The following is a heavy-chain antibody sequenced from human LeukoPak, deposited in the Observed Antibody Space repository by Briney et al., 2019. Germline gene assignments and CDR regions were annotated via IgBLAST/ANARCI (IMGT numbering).Heavy chain of an antibody. V-gene: IGHV3-48*03. CDR3: ARGTIFGVV. J-gene: IGHJ4*02. Sequence: PAGSLRLSCAASGFTFSSYEMNWVRQAPGKGLEWVSYISSSGSIIYYADSVKGRSTISRDNAKNSLYLQMNSLRAEDTAVYYCARGTIFGVVWGQGTLVTVSS. CDR1: GFTFSSYE. CDR2: ISSSGSII. D-gene: IGHD3-3*01.